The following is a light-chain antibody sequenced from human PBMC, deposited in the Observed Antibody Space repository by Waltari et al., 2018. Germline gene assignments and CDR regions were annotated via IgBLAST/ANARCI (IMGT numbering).Light chain of an antibody. CDR3: YSATDNYRV. CDR2: KDR. Sequence: SYELTQPSSVSVSPGQTARITFSGAVSAKKYARWFQQKPGQAPVVVIYKDREWPSGIPERFSGSSSGTTVTLTISGAQVEDEGDYYCYSATDNYRVFGGGTKLTVL. J-gene: IGLJ3*02. CDR1: VSAKKY. V-gene: IGLV3-27*01.